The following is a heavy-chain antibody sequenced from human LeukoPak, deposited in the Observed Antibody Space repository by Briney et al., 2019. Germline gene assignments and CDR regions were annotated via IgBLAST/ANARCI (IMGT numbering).Heavy chain of an antibody. Sequence: GGSLRLSCAASGFIFSSYAMSWVRQAPGKGLEWVSTISGSGGSTYYADSMKGRFTISRDNSKNTLYLQMNSLRAEDTAVYYCATGYNYGPVEYWGQGTLVTVSS. V-gene: IGHV3-23*01. CDR2: ISGSGGST. D-gene: IGHD5-18*01. J-gene: IGHJ4*02. CDR1: GFIFSSYA. CDR3: ATGYNYGPVEY.